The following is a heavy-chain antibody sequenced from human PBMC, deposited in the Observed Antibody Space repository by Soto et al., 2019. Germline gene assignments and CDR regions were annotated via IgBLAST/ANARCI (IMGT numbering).Heavy chain of an antibody. D-gene: IGHD3-9*01. J-gene: IGHJ4*02. CDR2: ISAYNGNI. Sequence: QVQLVQSGAEVKKPGASVKVSCKAYGYDFTNYGINWVRQAPGQGLEWMGWISAYNGNIVYAQKFQGRATLTTDTSTDSAYMELRSLRSDVKAGYYCARGHYILTGWKFIYWGQGTLVTVSS. CDR1: GYDFTNYG. V-gene: IGHV1-18*01. CDR3: ARGHYILTGWKFIY.